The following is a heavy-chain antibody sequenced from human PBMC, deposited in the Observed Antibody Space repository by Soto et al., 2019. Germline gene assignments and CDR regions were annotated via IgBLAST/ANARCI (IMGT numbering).Heavy chain of an antibody. CDR3: ARVGDTLNFFVNLDDYYYGMDV. CDR2: IIPIFGTE. Sequence: QVQLVQSGAEVKKPGSSVKVSCKASGGTFSSYAISWVRQAPGQGLEWMGGIIPIFGTENYAQKFQGRVTITADKSTSTAYMELSSLRSEDTAVSYCARVGDTLNFFVNLDDYYYGMDVWGQGTPVTVSS. D-gene: IGHD3-16*01. CDR1: GGTFSSYA. V-gene: IGHV1-69*06. J-gene: IGHJ6*02.